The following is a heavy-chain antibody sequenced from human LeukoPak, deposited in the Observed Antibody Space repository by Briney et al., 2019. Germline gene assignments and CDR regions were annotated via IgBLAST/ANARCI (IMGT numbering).Heavy chain of an antibody. CDR3: ARHEYGGSYYGLSWFDP. V-gene: IGHV4-39*01. CDR2: IYYNEYT. Sequence: SETLSLTCTVSRGSVSSSSYYWGWIRQPPGKGLEWIGSIYYNEYTYYNPSLKSRVTISVDTSKNQFSLKLSSVTAADTAVYHCARHEYGGSYYGLSWFDPWGPGTLVTVSS. D-gene: IGHD1-26*01. J-gene: IGHJ5*02. CDR1: RGSVSSSSYY.